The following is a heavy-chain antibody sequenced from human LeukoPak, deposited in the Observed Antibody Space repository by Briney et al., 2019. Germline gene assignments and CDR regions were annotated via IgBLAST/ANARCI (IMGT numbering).Heavy chain of an antibody. V-gene: IGHV3-48*01. J-gene: IGHJ4*02. D-gene: IGHD3-16*01. CDR2: IRSESSST. CDR1: GFTFSRYT. Sequence: RGSLRLSCAASGFTFSRYTMNWVRQAPGKELEWISNIRSESSSTTYADSVKGRFTISRDNAKNSLYLQINSLRAEDTAVYYCVRDLNWAFDYWGQGTLVTVSS. CDR3: VRDLNWAFDY.